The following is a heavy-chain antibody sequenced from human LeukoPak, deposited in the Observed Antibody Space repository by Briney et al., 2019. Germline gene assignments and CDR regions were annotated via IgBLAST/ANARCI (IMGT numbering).Heavy chain of an antibody. CDR2: INSDGSEG. CDR1: GFTFSGFW. CDR3: ARSSYSNSSSV. D-gene: IGHD6-6*01. J-gene: IGHJ3*01. V-gene: IGHV3-7*03. Sequence: GGSLRLSCAVSGFTFSGFWMSWSRQAPGKGLEWVASINSDGSEGYYADVVKGRFTISRDNAKNSLYLQINSLRAEDTAVYYCARSSYSNSSSVWGQGTMVTVSS.